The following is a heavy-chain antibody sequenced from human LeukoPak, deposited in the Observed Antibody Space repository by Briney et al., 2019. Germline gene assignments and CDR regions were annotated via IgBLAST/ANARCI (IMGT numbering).Heavy chain of an antibody. D-gene: IGHD3-10*01. CDR1: GFTFSAYS. CDR3: ARLYGSGTYFID. V-gene: IGHV3-48*04. CDR2: IRSSSGTI. Sequence: GGSLRLSCAASGFTFSAYSMNWVRQAPGKGLEWVSYIRSSSGTIYYAASLKGRFTISRDNAKNSLYLLMNSLRAEDTAVYYCARLYGSGTYFIDWGQGTLVTVSS. J-gene: IGHJ4*02.